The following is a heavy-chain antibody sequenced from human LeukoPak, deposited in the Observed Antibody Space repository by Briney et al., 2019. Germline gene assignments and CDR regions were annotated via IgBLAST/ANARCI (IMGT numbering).Heavy chain of an antibody. J-gene: IGHJ5*02. CDR1: GGSFSGYY. Sequence: SETLSLTCAVYGGSFSGYYWSWIRQPPGKGLEWIGEINHSGSTNYNPSLKSRVTISVDTSKNQFSLKLSSVTAADTAVYYCAREYIAAAANWFDPWGQGTLVTVSS. V-gene: IGHV4-34*01. D-gene: IGHD6-13*01. CDR2: INHSGST. CDR3: AREYIAAAANWFDP.